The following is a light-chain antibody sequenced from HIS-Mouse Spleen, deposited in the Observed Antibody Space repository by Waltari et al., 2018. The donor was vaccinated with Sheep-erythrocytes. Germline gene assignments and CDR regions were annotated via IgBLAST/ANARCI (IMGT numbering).Light chain of an antibody. V-gene: IGLV2-11*01. CDR1: SSDVGGYNY. CDR3: CSYAGSYTLV. Sequence: QSALTQPRSVSGSPGQSVTISCTGTSSDVGGYNYVSWYPQHPGKAPKLMIYDVSQRPSGGPDRVSGSKSGNTAALTISGLQAEDEADYYCCSYAGSYTLVFGGGTKLTVL. CDR2: DVS. J-gene: IGLJ3*02.